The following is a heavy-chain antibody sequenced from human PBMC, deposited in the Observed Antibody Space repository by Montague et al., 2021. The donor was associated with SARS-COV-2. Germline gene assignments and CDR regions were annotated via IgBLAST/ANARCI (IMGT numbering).Heavy chain of an antibody. D-gene: IGHD1-20*01. Sequence: SETLSLTCTVSGCSISSSSYYWCWIRQPPGKGLEWIGSIYYSGSTYYNPSLKSRVTISVDTAKNQSSLKLSSVTAADTAVYYCARDQGYNWNYYYYYGMDAWGQGTTVTVSS. CDR1: GCSISSSSYY. CDR2: IYYSGST. V-gene: IGHV4-39*07. CDR3: ARDQGYNWNYYYYYGMDA. J-gene: IGHJ6*02.